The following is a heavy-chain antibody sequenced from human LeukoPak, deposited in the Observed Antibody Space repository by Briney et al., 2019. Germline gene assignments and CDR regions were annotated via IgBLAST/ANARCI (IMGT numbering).Heavy chain of an antibody. D-gene: IGHD6-19*01. CDR3: ARAEGVTFYRSGWLNWFDP. CDR2: IYYSGST. CDR1: GGSISSYY. V-gene: IGHV4-59*01. J-gene: IGHJ5*02. Sequence: NPSETLSLTCTVSGGSISSYYWSWIRQPPGKGLEWIGYIYYSGSTNYNPSLKSRVTISVDTSKNQFSLKLSSVTAADTAVYYCARAEGVTFYRSGWLNWFDPWGQGTLVTVSS.